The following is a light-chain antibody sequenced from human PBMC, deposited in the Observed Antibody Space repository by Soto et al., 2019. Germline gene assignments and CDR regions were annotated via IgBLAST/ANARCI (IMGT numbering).Light chain of an antibody. CDR2: DVG. CDR1: NSDVGAYSY. V-gene: IGLV2-14*03. CDR3: SSYTAFTTYV. J-gene: IGLJ1*01. Sequence: QSALTQPASVSGSPGQSITISCTGTNSDVGAYSYVSWYQQYPGKAPKLLIYDVGARPSGISDRFPGSKSGNTASLTISGLQAEDEADYYCSSYTAFTTYVFGSGTKVTVL.